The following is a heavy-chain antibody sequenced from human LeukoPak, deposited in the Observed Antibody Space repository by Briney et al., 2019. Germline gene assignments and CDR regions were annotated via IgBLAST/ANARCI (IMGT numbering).Heavy chain of an antibody. CDR3: AKDSRRTSGWYYFDY. CDR2: ISDSGTRT. J-gene: IGHJ4*02. V-gene: IGHV3-23*01. Sequence: GGSLRLSCAASGFTFSSYDMGWVRQAPGKGLEWVSAISDSGTRTYFADSVKGRFTISRDNFKNTLHPHMNSLRAEDTAVYYCAKDSRRTSGWYYFDYWGQGTLVTVSS. CDR1: GFTFSSYD. D-gene: IGHD6-19*01.